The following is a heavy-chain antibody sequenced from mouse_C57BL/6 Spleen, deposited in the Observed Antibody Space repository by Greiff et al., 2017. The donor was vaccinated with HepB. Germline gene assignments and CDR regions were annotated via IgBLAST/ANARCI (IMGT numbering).Heavy chain of an antibody. J-gene: IGHJ3*01. CDR2: IYPRSGNT. V-gene: IGHV1-81*01. Sequence: LQESGAELARPGASVKLSCKASGYTFTSYGISWVKQRTGQGLEWIGEIYPRSGNTYYNEKFKGKATLTADKSSSTAYMELRSLTSEDSAVYFCARLGATTEAWFAYWGQGTLVTVSA. D-gene: IGHD1-1*01. CDR3: ARLGATTEAWFAY. CDR1: GYTFTSYG.